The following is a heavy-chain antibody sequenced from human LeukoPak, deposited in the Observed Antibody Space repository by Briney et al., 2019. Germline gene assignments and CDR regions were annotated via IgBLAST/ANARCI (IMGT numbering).Heavy chain of an antibody. D-gene: IGHD6-19*01. V-gene: IGHV3-23*01. CDR2: ISGSGGGT. CDR3: AKTTTGYSSGRYPGWPVDY. Sequence: PGGSLRLSCAASGFTFSSYDVSWVRQAPGKGLEWVSAISGSGGGTYYADSVKGRFTISRDNSKNTLYLQMNSLSTEDTAVYYCAKTTTGYSSGRYPGWPVDYWGQGTLVTVSS. CDR1: GFTFSSYD. J-gene: IGHJ4*02.